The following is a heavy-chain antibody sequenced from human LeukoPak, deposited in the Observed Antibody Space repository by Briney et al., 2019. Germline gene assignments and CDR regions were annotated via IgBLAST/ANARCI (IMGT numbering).Heavy chain of an antibody. V-gene: IGHV4-34*01. CDR1: GGSFSGYY. CDR3: ARHVWLQPFDY. J-gene: IGHJ4*02. CDR2: INHSGST. Sequence: SETLSLTCAVYGGSFSGYYWSWIPQRPGKGLEWVGEINHSGSTNYNPSLKSRVTISVDTSKNQFSLKLSSVTAADTAVYYCARHVWLQPFDYWGQGTLVTVSS. D-gene: IGHD3-9*01.